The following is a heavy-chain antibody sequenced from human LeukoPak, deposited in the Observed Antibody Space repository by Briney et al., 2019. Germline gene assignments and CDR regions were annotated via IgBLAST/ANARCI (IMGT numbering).Heavy chain of an antibody. CDR1: GFTFSSYS. D-gene: IGHD2-15*01. V-gene: IGHV3-21*01. CDR2: ISSSSSYI. J-gene: IGHJ5*02. Sequence: GGSLRLSCAASGFTFSSYSMNWVRQAPGKGLEWVSSISSSSSYIYYADSVKGRFTIPRDNAKNSLYLQMNSLRAEDTAVYYCAREAVGNWFDPWGQGTLVTVSS. CDR3: AREAVGNWFDP.